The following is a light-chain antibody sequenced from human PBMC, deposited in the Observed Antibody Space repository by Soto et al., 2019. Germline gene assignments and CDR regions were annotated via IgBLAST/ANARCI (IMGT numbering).Light chain of an antibody. CDR2: GAS. CDR1: QRVNSNY. Sequence: ELVLTQSPGTLSLSPGERATLSCRASQRVNSNYLAWYQQRPGQPPRLLISGASSRATDTPDRFSGSGSGTDFTLTISSLQSEDFAVYYCQQYNNWPPWTFGQGTKVDIK. V-gene: IGKV3-20*01. J-gene: IGKJ1*01. CDR3: QQYNNWPPWT.